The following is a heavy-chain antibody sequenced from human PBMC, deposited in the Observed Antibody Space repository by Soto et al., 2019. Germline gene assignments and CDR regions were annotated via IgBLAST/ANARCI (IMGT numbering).Heavy chain of an antibody. D-gene: IGHD2-2*01. CDR2: ISPYNGNT. CDR3: ARDAHCSSTNCYYFDY. V-gene: IGHV1-18*01. CDR1: GYTLTNYD. J-gene: IGHJ4*02. Sequence: QVQLVQSGAEVKKPGASVNVSCKASGYTLTNYDISWVRQAPGQGLEWMGWISPYNGNTNYAQKLQGRVTMTTDTSTSTAYMELRRLRSDDTAVYYCARDAHCSSTNCYYFDYWGQGTLVTVSS.